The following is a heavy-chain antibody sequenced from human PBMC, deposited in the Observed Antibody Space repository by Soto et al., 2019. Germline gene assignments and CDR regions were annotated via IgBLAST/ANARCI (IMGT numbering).Heavy chain of an antibody. CDR2: ISGSGGST. CDR3: SKASGSYSWAFDY. J-gene: IGHJ4*02. D-gene: IGHD1-26*01. Sequence: EVQLLESGGDLVQPGGSLRLSCAASGVTFSSYAMTWVPQAPGKGLECVSGISGSGGSTYYADSVKGRFTISRDNSKNTLVRQMNSLRPEDTAVYYCSKASGSYSWAFDYWGQGTLVTVSS. CDR1: GVTFSSYA. V-gene: IGHV3-23*01.